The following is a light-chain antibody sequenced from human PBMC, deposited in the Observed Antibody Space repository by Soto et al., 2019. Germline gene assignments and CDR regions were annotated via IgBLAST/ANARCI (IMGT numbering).Light chain of an antibody. J-gene: IGKJ3*01. CDR2: GAS. V-gene: IGKV3-15*01. CDR1: QSVDSY. Sequence: EIVLTQSPASLSLSPGERSTLSFRASQSVDSYLVWYQQKPGQAPRLLIYGASTRATGIPARFSGSGSGTEFTLTISSLQSEDFAVYYCQQYNNWPLTFGPGTKVDIK. CDR3: QQYNNWPLT.